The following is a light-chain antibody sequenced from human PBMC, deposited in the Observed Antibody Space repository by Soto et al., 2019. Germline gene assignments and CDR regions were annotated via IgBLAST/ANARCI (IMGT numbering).Light chain of an antibody. Sequence: PGERATLSCRASQSVTNNYLAWYQQRPGLAPRLLIYGASTRTAGIPDRFTGSGSGTDFTLTISSLEPEDFAVYYCQQRDIWPWTFGQGTKVDIK. CDR3: QQRDIWPWT. CDR1: QSVTNNY. V-gene: IGKV3D-20*02. CDR2: GAS. J-gene: IGKJ1*01.